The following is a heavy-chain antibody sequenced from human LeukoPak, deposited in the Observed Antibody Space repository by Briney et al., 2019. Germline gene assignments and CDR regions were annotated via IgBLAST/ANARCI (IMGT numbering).Heavy chain of an antibody. D-gene: IGHD6-19*01. J-gene: IGHJ4*02. Sequence: GGSLRLSCAASGFTFSSYWMHWVRQAPGKGLVWVSRINSDGSSTIYADSVKGRFTISRDNAKNTLYLQMNSLRAEDTAVYSCARDPAVAGTPFDYWGQGTLVTVSS. CDR3: ARDPAVAGTPFDY. CDR2: INSDGSST. CDR1: GFTFSSYW. V-gene: IGHV3-74*01.